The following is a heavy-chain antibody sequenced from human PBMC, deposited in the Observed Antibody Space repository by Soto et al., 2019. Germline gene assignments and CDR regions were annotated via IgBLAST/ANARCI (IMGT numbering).Heavy chain of an antibody. D-gene: IGHD4-4*01. CDR2: MNEDGSER. Sequence: GGSLRLSCAVSGFSFSSAWMTWIRQAPGKGLERVAIMNEDGSERYYVDSVKGRFTISRDNAKNALFLQMNSLRVEDTAVYFCARDRAYSRFDYWGQGSLVTVS. J-gene: IGHJ4*02. V-gene: IGHV3-7*03. CDR1: GFSFSSAW. CDR3: ARDRAYSRFDY.